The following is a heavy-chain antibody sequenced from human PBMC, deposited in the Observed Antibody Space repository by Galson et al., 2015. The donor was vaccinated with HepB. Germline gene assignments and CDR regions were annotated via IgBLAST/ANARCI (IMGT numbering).Heavy chain of an antibody. CDR2: INAGNGNT. Sequence: SVKVSCKASGYTFTSHDMHWVRQAPGQRLEWMGWINAGNGNTKYSQKFQGRVTITRDTSASTAYMELSSLRSEDTAVYYCTRVLIVASINGPYYYGMDVWGQGTTVTVSS. D-gene: IGHD5-12*01. CDR3: TRVLIVASINGPYYYGMDV. J-gene: IGHJ6*02. CDR1: GYTFTSHD. V-gene: IGHV1-3*01.